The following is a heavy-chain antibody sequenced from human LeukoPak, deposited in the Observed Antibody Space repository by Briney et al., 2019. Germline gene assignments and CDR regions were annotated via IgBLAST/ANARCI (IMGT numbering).Heavy chain of an antibody. V-gene: IGHV3-53*01. CDR1: GFSFSNYA. CDR3: TRDFEYSTFCGGDCPVY. CDR2: IYSDDST. J-gene: IGHJ4*02. D-gene: IGHD2-21*02. Sequence: GGSLRLSCAASGFSFSNYAMSWVRQAPGKGLEWVSVIYSDDSTYYADSVKGRFTFSRDNSKNTLYLQMNSLRAEDTAVYFCTRDFEYSTFCGGDCPVYWGQGTLVTVSS.